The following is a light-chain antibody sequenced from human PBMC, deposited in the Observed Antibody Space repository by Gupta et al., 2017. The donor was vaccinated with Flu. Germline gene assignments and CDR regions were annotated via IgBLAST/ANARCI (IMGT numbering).Light chain of an antibody. CDR2: TAS. CDR1: QDVNIF. CDR3: QQLNRYPRT. J-gene: IGKJ3*01. V-gene: IGKV1-9*01. Sequence: DIQLTQSPSFVSASVGDRVTITCRASQDVNIFLAWYQQKAGKAPKLLIFTASTLQSGVPSRFSGSGSGTEFILTISSLQPEDFATYYCQQLNRYPRTFGPGTTVDL.